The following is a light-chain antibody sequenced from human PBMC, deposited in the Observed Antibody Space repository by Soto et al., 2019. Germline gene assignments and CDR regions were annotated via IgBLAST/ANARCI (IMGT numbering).Light chain of an antibody. CDR3: QVWDFNSDHVM. Sequence: SYELAQSPSVSVAPGQTASITCGGNNIGSKSVHWYQQKPGQAPVVVVYDDSVRPSGIPDRFSGSNSGNTVTLTINRVEAGDEADYYCQVWDFNSDHVMFGGGTKLTVL. J-gene: IGLJ3*02. CDR1: NIGSKS. V-gene: IGLV3-21*02. CDR2: DDS.